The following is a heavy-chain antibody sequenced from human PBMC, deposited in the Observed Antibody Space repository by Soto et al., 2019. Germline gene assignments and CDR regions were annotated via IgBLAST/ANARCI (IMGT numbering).Heavy chain of an antibody. CDR3: ATNVVATTRALDI. CDR1: GFTFSSYS. Sequence: EVQLVVSGGGLVKPGGSLRLSCAASGFTFSSYSMNWVRQVPGKGLEWVSYIGSSSTYIYYADSVKGRFTISRDNAKNSLYLQMHSLRAEDTAVYYCATNVVATTRALDIWGQGTMVTVSS. J-gene: IGHJ3*02. CDR2: IGSSSTYI. V-gene: IGHV3-21*01. D-gene: IGHD1-1*01.